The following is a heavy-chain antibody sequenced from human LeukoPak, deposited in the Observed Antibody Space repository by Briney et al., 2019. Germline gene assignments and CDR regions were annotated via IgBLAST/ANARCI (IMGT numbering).Heavy chain of an antibody. CDR1: GFTFNYYG. J-gene: IGHJ4*02. D-gene: IGHD3-10*01. V-gene: IGHV3-30*03. Sequence: QPGGSLRLSCAASGFTFNYYGLHWVRQAPGKGLEWVALISTDGHNKNYADSVKGRFTIYRDNSKNTLYLQMNSLRREDTAVYWCARDSSTTWFGGDSKWGQGTLVTVSS. CDR2: ISTDGHNK. CDR3: ARDSSTTWFGGDSK.